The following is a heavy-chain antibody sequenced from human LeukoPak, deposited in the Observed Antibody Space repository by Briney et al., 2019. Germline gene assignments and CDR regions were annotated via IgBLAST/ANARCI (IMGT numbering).Heavy chain of an antibody. CDR2: IIPIFGTA. J-gene: IGHJ4*02. CDR1: GYTFTSYG. D-gene: IGHD3-22*01. CDR3: ARSTYYYYDSSGYLDY. V-gene: IGHV1-69*13. Sequence: SVTVSCKASGYTFTSYGISWVRQAPGQGLEWMGGIIPIFGTANYAQKFQGRVTITADESTSTAYMELSSLRSEDTAVYYCARSTYYYYDSSGYLDYWGQGTLVTVSS.